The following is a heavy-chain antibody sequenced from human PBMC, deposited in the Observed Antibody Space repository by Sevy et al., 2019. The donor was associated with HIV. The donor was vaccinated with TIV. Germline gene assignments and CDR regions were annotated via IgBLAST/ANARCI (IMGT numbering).Heavy chain of an antibody. V-gene: IGHV3-33*01. CDR1: GFTFSSYG. Sequence: GSLRLSCAASGFTFSSYGMHWVRQAPGKGLEWVAVIWYDGSNKYYADSVKGRFTISRDNSKNTLYLQMNSLRAEDTAVYYCARDYYDSSGYYSSYYYYYYMDVWGKGTTVTVSS. CDR3: ARDYYDSSGYYSSYYYYYYMDV. CDR2: IWYDGSNK. J-gene: IGHJ6*03. D-gene: IGHD3-22*01.